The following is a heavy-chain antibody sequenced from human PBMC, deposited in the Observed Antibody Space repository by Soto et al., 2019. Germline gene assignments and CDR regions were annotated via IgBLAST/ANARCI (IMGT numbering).Heavy chain of an antibody. D-gene: IGHD6-19*01. J-gene: IGHJ4*02. Sequence: QVQLQESGPGLVKPSQTLSLTCTVSGGSMDTIGFYWTWIRQHPGKGLEWIGYIYDSESTYYNPSLKSRISISVDTSKNHFSLRLTSVTDADTAVYYCARSPRRYSSGWYDYFDYWGQGTLVSVSS. CDR3: ARSPRRYSSGWYDYFDY. CDR1: GGSMDTIGFY. CDR2: IYDSEST. V-gene: IGHV4-31*03.